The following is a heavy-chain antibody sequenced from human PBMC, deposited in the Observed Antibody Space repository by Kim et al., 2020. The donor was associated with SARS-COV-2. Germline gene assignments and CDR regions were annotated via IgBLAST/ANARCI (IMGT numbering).Heavy chain of an antibody. V-gene: IGHV7-4-1*02. D-gene: IGHD3-16*02. CDR2: INTDTGNP. CDR1: GYTFTNYA. Sequence: ASVKVSCKASGYTFTNYAISWVRQAPGQGLEWMGWINTDTGNPTYAQAFTGRFVVSLDTSVSTAYLQISSLKAEDTALYYCARGIWGSYRYTDSWGQGIL. CDR3: ARGIWGSYRYTDS. J-gene: IGHJ4*02.